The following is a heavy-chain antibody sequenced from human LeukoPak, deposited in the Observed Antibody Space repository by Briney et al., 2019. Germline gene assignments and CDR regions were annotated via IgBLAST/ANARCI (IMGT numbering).Heavy chain of an antibody. CDR2: INSASSDI. CDR3: ARDRYPLGSYAPPFDY. J-gene: IGHJ4*02. V-gene: IGHV3-21*01. CDR1: GFAFSTYT. D-gene: IGHD3-16*01. Sequence: PGGSLGLSCAASGFAFSTYTMNWVRQAPGKGLEWISCINSASSDIYYADSVWGRFTISRDNAKSSLYLQMNSLRAEDTGVYYCARDRYPLGSYAPPFDYWGQGILVTVSS.